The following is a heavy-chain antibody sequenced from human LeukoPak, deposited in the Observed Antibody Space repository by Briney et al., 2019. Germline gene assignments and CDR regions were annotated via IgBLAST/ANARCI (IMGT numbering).Heavy chain of an antibody. CDR2: ISAYNGNT. Sequence: ASVKVSCKASGYTFTSYGISRVRQAPGQGLEWMGWISAYNGNTNYAQKLQGRVTMTTDTSTSTAYMELRSLRSDDTAVYYCARGDYVWGSYRNPVDYWGQETLVTVSS. CDR1: GYTFTSYG. J-gene: IGHJ4*02. D-gene: IGHD3-16*02. CDR3: ARGDYVWGSYRNPVDY. V-gene: IGHV1-18*01.